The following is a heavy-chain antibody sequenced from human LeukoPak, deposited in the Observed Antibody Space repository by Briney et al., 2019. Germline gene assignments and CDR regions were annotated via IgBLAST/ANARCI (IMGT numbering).Heavy chain of an antibody. CDR3: ARYPMSSGNSDY. CDR2: ISGRGDSA. Sequence: GGSLRLSCAASGFTFSTHAMTWVRQAPGKGLEWVSAISGRGDSAYYADSVRGRFTISRDNSENTLYLQMNSLRAEDTAVYFCARYPMSSGNSDYWGQGTLVTVSS. J-gene: IGHJ4*02. CDR1: GFTFSTHA. D-gene: IGHD3-10*01. V-gene: IGHV3-23*01.